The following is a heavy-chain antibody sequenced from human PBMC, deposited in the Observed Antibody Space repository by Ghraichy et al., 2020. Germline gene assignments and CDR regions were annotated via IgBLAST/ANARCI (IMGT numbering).Heavy chain of an antibody. Sequence: SETLSLTCAVYGGSFSGYYWSWIRQPPGKGLEWIGEINHSGSTNYNPSLKSRVTISVDTSKNQFSLKLSSVTAADTAVYYCARGNSHTIFKHYYYYYGMDVWGQGTTVTVSS. CDR3: ARGNSHTIFKHYYYYYGMDV. J-gene: IGHJ6*02. D-gene: IGHD3-3*01. V-gene: IGHV4-34*01. CDR2: INHSGST. CDR1: GGSFSGYY.